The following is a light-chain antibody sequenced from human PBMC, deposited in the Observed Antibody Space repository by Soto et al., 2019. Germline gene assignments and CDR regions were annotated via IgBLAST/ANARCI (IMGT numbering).Light chain of an antibody. V-gene: IGKV3-11*01. CDR1: QRVSSY. CDR2: DTS. Sequence: EIVLTQSPATLSLSPGERAALSCRASQRVSSYLAWYQQKPGQAPRRLIYDTSNRATGIPARFSGSGSGTDFKLTISSLEPEDFAVYYCQKRRNWPITFGQGTRLEIK. CDR3: QKRRNWPIT. J-gene: IGKJ5*01.